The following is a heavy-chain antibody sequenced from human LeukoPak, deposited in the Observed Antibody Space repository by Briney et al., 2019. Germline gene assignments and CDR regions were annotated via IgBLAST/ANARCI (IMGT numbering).Heavy chain of an antibody. CDR2: INPNSGGT. Sequence: ASVKVSCKASGYTFTGYYMHWVRQAPGQGLEWMGWINPNSGGTNYAQKFQGRVTMTRGTSISTAYMELSRLRSDDTAVYYCARDTSVVVAATDKSKNNWFDPWGQGTLLTVSS. D-gene: IGHD2-15*01. CDR3: ARDTSVVVAATDKSKNNWFDP. V-gene: IGHV1-2*02. CDR1: GYTFTGYY. J-gene: IGHJ5*02.